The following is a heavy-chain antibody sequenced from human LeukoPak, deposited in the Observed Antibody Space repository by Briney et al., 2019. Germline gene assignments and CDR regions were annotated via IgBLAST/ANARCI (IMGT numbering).Heavy chain of an antibody. D-gene: IGHD2-2*01. CDR2: INPNSGGT. CDR1: GGTFSSYA. CDR3: ASPTMPYYYYGMDV. V-gene: IGHV1-2*02. J-gene: IGHJ6*02. Sequence: ASVKVSCKASGGTFSSYAISWVRQAPGQGLEWMGWINPNSGGTNYAQKFQGRVTMTRDTSISTAYMELSRLRSDDTAVYYCASPTMPYYYYGMDVWGQGTTVTVSS.